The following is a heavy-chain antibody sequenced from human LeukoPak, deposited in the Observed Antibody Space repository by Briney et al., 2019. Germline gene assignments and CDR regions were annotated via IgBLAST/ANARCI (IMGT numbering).Heavy chain of an antibody. V-gene: IGHV3-11*04. D-gene: IGHD3-10*01. J-gene: IGHJ4*02. CDR2: ISSSGSTI. CDR1: GFTFSDYY. CDR3: ARVLWFGELFPLDY. Sequence: PGGSLRLSCAASGFTFSDYYMSWIRQAPGKGLEWVSYISSSGSTIYYADSVKGRFTISRDNAKNSLYLQMNSLRAEDTAVYYCARVLWFGELFPLDYWGQGTLVTVSS.